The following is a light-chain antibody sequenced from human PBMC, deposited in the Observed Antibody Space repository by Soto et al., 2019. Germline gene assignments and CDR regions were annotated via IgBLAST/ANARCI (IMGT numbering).Light chain of an antibody. CDR3: CSYARSNTYV. V-gene: IGLV2-23*02. CDR2: EVN. CDR1: SSDVGSFNL. Sequence: QSVLTQPASVSGSPGQSITISCTGTSSDVGSFNLVSWYQQHPGKAPKLMIYEVNKRPSGVSNRFSGSKSGNTASLTISGLQAEXEADYYCCSYARSNTYVFGTGTKVTVL. J-gene: IGLJ1*01.